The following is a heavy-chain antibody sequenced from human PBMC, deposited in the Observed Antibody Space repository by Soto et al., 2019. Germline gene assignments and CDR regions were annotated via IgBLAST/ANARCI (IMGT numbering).Heavy chain of an antibody. CDR1: GGSFSGYY. CDR2: INHSGST. V-gene: IGHV4-34*01. CDR3: ASPSRRYCRSTSCYKGYYYYGMDV. J-gene: IGHJ6*02. Sequence: QVQLQQWGAGLLKPSETLSLTCAVYGGSFSGYYWSWIRQPPGKGLEWIGEINHSGSTNYNPSLKSRVTISVDTSKNQFSLKLSSVPAADTAVYYCASPSRRYCRSTSCYKGYYYYGMDVWGQGTTVTVSS. D-gene: IGHD2-2*02.